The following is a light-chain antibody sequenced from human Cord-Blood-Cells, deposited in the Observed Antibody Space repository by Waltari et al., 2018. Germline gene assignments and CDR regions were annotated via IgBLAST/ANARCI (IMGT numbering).Light chain of an antibody. CDR2: DVS. CDR3: SSYTSSSPWV. J-gene: IGLJ3*02. Sequence: QSALTQPASVSGSPGQSITISCTGTSSDVGGYNYVSWYQQHPGKAPKRMIYDVSNRPSGFSNRFSCSKSGNTASLTISGLQAEDEADYYCSSYTSSSPWVFGGGTKLTVL. V-gene: IGLV2-14*01. CDR1: SSDVGGYNY.